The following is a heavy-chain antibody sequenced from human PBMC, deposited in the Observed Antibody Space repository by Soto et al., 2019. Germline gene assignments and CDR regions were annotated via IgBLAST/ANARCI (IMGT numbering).Heavy chain of an antibody. CDR1: GFTFRKYG. Sequence: QVQLVESGGGVVQPGRSLRLSCAASGFTFRKYGIHWVRQAPGKGLEWVAVSSSDGANEYYADSVKGRFTISRDDSKNTLYLQMNSLRAEDTAVYYCAKARDQQLVRGWFDPWGQGSLVTVSP. V-gene: IGHV3-30*18. CDR2: SSSDGANE. D-gene: IGHD6-13*01. J-gene: IGHJ5*02. CDR3: AKARDQQLVRGWFDP.